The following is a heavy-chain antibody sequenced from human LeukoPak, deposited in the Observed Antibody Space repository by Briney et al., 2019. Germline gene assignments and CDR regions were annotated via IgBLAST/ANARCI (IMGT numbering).Heavy chain of an antibody. D-gene: IGHD6-19*01. V-gene: IGHV7-4-1*02. CDR2: IHTNTGNP. CDR1: GYIFNDYV. CDR3: ARNRGHLRYSSGWSPGY. J-gene: IGHJ4*02. Sequence: ASVKVSCKASGYIFNDYVMNWVRQAPGQGLEWMGWIHTNTGNPTYAQGFTGRFVFSLDTSVSTAYLQISSLKAEDTAVFYCARNRGHLRYSSGWSPGYWGQGTLVTVSS.